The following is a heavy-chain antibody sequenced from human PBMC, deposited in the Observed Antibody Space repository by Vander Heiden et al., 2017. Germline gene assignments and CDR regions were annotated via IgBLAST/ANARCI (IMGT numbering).Heavy chain of an antibody. CDR2: VSWNSVNT. Sequence: VRQAPGKGLEWVSGVSWNSVNTGYADSVKGRFTISRDNAKMSLYMEMNSLRPEDTALYYCAKGYDFWSAYSPFDYWGQGTLVTVSS. J-gene: IGHJ4*02. V-gene: IGHV3-9*01. CDR3: AKGYDFWSAYSPFDY. D-gene: IGHD3-3*01.